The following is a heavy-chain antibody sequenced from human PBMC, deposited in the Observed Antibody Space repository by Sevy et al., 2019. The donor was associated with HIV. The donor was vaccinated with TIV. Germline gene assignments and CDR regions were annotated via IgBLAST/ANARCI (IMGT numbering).Heavy chain of an antibody. J-gene: IGHJ4*02. CDR3: RPENIAARLLGY. D-gene: IGHD6-6*01. Sequence: GESLKISCTASGFTFGDYAMSWFRQAPGKGLEWVGFIRSKAYGGTTEYAASVKGRFTISRDDSKSIAYLQMNSLKTEDTAVYYCRPENIAARLLGYWGQGTLVTVSS. CDR1: GFTFGDYA. CDR2: IRSKAYGGTT. V-gene: IGHV3-49*03.